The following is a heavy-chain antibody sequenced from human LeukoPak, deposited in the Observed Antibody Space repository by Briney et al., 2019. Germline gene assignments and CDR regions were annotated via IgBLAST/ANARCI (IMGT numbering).Heavy chain of an antibody. D-gene: IGHD5-18*01. J-gene: IGHJ4*02. CDR1: GGSISSNY. V-gene: IGHV4-59*01. Sequence: PSETLSLTCTVSGGSISSNYWSWIRQPPGKGLEWIGYIYYSGSTNYNPSLKSRVTISVDTSKNQFSLKLSSVTAADTAVYYCARGGYSRPFDYWGQGTLVTVSS. CDR3: ARGGYSRPFDY. CDR2: IYYSGST.